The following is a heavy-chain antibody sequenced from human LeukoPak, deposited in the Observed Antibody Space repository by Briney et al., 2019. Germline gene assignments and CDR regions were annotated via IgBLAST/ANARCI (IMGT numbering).Heavy chain of an antibody. V-gene: IGHV3-30-3*01. CDR1: GFTFSSYA. CDR3: ARDDGAAAGLVEGIGY. J-gene: IGHJ4*02. D-gene: IGHD6-13*01. Sequence: QPGGSLRLSCAASGFTFSSYAKHWVRQAPGKGLEWLAVISYDGINKYYADSVKGRFTISRDDSKNTLYLQMNSLRAEDTAVYYCARDDGAAAGLVEGIGYWGQGTLVAVSS. CDR2: ISYDGINK.